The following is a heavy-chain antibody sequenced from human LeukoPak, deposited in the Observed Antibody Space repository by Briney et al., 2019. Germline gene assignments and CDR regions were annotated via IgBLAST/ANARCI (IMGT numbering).Heavy chain of an antibody. CDR2: ISSSSSYI. J-gene: IGHJ3*02. D-gene: IGHD3-22*01. V-gene: IGHV3-21*01. CDR3: VWPYYYDSSGFDAFDI. Sequence: PGGSLRLSCAASGFTFSSYSMNWVRQAPGKGLEWVSSISSSSSYIYYADSVKGRFTISRDNAKNSLYLQMNSLRAEDTAVYYCVWPYYYDSSGFDAFDIWGQGTMVTVSS. CDR1: GFTFSSYS.